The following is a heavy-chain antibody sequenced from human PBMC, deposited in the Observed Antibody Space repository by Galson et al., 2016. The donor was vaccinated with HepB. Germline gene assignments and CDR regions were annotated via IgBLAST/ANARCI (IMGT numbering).Heavy chain of an antibody. D-gene: IGHD5/OR15-5a*01. J-gene: IGHJ3*02. CDR1: GGSITSGGNH. V-gene: IGHV4-31*03. CDR2: IYNRGSTT. Sequence: TLSLTCTVSGGSITSGGNHWNWIRQHPGKGLEWIGDIYNRGSTTYYNPSLKSRVMISVDTPKNQFSLKLSSVTAADTAVYYCATGSPPLGIVSTSVFDIWGRGTGVTVSS. CDR3: ATGSPPLGIVSTSVFDI.